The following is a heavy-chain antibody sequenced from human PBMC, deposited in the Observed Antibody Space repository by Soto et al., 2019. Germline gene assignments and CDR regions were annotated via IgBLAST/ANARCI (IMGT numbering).Heavy chain of an antibody. CDR3: ARPLIGNTIDL. CDR2: INPSRGSA. CDR1: GYTFFKCF. J-gene: IGHJ3*01. V-gene: IGHV1-46*01. D-gene: IGHD1-7*01. Sequence: GASVKVSCKASGYTFFKCFIHCVRQAPGQGLEWIGIINPSRGSATYGPIFQGRVSLTTDMPTSTVYMELSSLRSEDTAIYYCARPLIGNTIDLWGQGTSVTVSS.